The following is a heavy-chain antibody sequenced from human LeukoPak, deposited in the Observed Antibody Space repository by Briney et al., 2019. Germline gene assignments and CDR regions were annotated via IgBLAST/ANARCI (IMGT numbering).Heavy chain of an antibody. CDR1: GGSFSGYY. CDR3: ARGGSATATRNVGYY. Sequence: SETLSLTCAVYGGSFSGYYWSWIRQPPGKGLEWIGEINHSGSTNYNPSLKSRVTISVDTSKNQFSLELSSVTAADTAVYYCARGGSATATRNVGYYWGQGALVTVSS. V-gene: IGHV4-34*01. CDR2: INHSGST. J-gene: IGHJ4*02. D-gene: IGHD4-11*01.